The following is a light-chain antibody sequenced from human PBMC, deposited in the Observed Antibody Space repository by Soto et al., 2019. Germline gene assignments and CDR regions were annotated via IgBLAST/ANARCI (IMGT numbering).Light chain of an antibody. J-gene: IGLJ1*01. CDR3: CSYAGNSAYV. CDR1: SSDVGNYNL. V-gene: IGLV2-23*02. CDR2: EVS. Sequence: QSALTQPASVSGSPGQSVTFSCTGTSSDVGNYNLVSWYQQHPGKAPKFMIFEVSKRPSGVSDRFSGSKSGNTASLTISGLQAEDEADYYCCSYAGNSAYVFGSGTKLTVL.